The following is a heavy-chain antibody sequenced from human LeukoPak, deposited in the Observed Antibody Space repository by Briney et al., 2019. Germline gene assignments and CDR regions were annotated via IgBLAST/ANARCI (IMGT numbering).Heavy chain of an antibody. Sequence: PGGSLRLSCAASGFTFSGYSMNWVRQAPGKGLEWVSSISSSSSYIYYADSVKGRFTISRDNAKNSLYLQMNSLRADDTAVYYCGLGASTYYFDYWGQGTLVTVSS. CDR2: ISSSSSYI. D-gene: IGHD4-17*01. J-gene: IGHJ4*02. V-gene: IGHV3-21*04. CDR3: GLGASTYYFDY. CDR1: GFTFSGYS.